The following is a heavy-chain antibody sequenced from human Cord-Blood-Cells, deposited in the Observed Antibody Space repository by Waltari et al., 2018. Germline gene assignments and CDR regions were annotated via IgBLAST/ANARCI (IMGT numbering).Heavy chain of an antibody. D-gene: IGHD1-26*01. Sequence: QVQLVQSGAEVKKPGASVKVSCKASGYTFTSYAMHWVRQAPGPRLEWMGWINAGNGNTKYSQKFQGRVTITRDTSASTAYMELSSLRSEDTAVYYCARAGLQWELSLGYYGMDVWGQGTTVTVSS. CDR3: ARAGLQWELSLGYYGMDV. CDR1: GYTFTSYA. CDR2: INAGNGNT. J-gene: IGHJ6*02. V-gene: IGHV1-3*01.